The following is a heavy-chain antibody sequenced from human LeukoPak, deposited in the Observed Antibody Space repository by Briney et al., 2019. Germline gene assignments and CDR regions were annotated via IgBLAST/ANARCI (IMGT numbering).Heavy chain of an antibody. CDR2: ISYDGSNK. CDR1: GFTFSSYA. J-gene: IGHJ4*02. D-gene: IGHD2-2*01. CDR3: AKDWDIVVVPAA. V-gene: IGHV3-30*18. Sequence: GGSLRLSCAASGFTFSSYAMSWVRQAPGKGLEWVAVISYDGSNKYYADSVKGRFTISRDNSKNTLYLQMNSLRAEDTAVYYCAKDWDIVVVPAAWGQGTLVTVSS.